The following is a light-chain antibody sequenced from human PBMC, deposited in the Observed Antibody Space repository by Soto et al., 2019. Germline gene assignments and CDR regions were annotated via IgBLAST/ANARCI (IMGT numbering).Light chain of an antibody. CDR1: QNITNW. Sequence: DIQMTQSPSTLSASVGDRVIVTCRASQNITNWLAWYQQKPGKAPKLLIYKASTLASGVPSRFRGGGAGTKFTLTINSLQPDDFATYHCQHHGRYSPFGTGTKVAFK. V-gene: IGKV1-5*03. CDR3: QHHGRYSP. CDR2: KAS. J-gene: IGKJ3*01.